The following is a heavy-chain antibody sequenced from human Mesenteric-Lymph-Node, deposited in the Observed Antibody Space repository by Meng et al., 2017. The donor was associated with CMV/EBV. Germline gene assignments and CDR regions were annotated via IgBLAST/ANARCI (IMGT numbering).Heavy chain of an antibody. V-gene: IGHV4-4*02. CDR3: TRASSTWSHFDT. J-gene: IGHJ5*02. D-gene: IGHD6-13*01. Sequence: DVSGGSITGRSWWTWVRQPPGKRLEWIGEIYHSGSTNYNPSLESRVTMTLDKSSNQLSLKLTSVTAADTAVYYCTRASSTWSHFDTWGQGTLVTVSS. CDR1: GGSITGRSW. CDR2: IYHSGST.